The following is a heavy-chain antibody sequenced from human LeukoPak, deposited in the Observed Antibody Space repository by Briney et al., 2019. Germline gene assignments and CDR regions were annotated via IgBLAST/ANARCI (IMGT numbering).Heavy chain of an antibody. CDR2: IRYDGSNK. CDR1: GFTFSSYG. CDR3: AKDSDPFIVGLFQH. Sequence: TGGSLRLSCAASGFTFSSYGMHWVRQAPGKGLEWVAFIRYDGSNKYYADSVKGRFTISRDNSKNTLYLQMNSLRAEDTAVYYCAKDSDPFIVGLFQHWGQGTLVTVSS. V-gene: IGHV3-30*02. J-gene: IGHJ1*01. D-gene: IGHD2-15*01.